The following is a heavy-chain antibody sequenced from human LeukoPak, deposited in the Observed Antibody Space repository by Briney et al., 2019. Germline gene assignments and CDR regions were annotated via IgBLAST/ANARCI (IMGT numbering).Heavy chain of an antibody. Sequence: GESLKISCTGSGYSFTSYWIGWVRQLPGKGLEWMGIIYPGDSDTRYSPSFQGQVTISADKSISTAYLQWSSLKASDTAMYYCARPAIAAEYYFDYWGQGTLVTVSS. V-gene: IGHV5-51*01. J-gene: IGHJ4*02. CDR3: ARPAIAAEYYFDY. CDR1: GYSFTSYW. CDR2: IYPGDSDT. D-gene: IGHD6-25*01.